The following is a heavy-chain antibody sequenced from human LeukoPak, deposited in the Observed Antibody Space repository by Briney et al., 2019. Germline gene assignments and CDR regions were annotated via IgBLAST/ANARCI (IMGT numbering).Heavy chain of an antibody. J-gene: IGHJ4*02. D-gene: IGHD3-22*01. V-gene: IGHV4-39*07. CDR2: INYSGTT. CDR3: ARSGYYDSSGYFDY. Sequence: SETLSLTCTVSGGSISSSNYFWVWIRQPPGKGLEWIGSINYSGTTYYNPSLKSRVTISVDTSKNQFFLKLSSVTAADTAVYYCARSGYYDSSGYFDYWGQGTLVTVSS. CDR1: GGSISSSNYF.